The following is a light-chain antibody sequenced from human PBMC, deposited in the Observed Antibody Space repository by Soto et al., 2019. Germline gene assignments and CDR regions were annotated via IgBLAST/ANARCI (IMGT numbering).Light chain of an antibody. J-gene: IGLJ3*02. V-gene: IGLV2-14*01. CDR3: TSFTTTNIWV. CDR1: SSDIGVYND. Sequence: QSALTQPASVSGSPGQSITISCTGTSSDIGVYNDVSWYQQHPGKAPKLVICEVSNRPSGVSSRFSGSKSGNTASLTISVLRAEDEADYYCTSFTTTNIWVFGGGTKLTVL. CDR2: EVS.